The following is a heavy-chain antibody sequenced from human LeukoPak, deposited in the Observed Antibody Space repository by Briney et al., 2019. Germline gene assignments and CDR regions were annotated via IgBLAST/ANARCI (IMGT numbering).Heavy chain of an antibody. J-gene: IGHJ3*02. CDR3: ARLDYGDYQGAFDI. D-gene: IGHD4-17*01. Sequence: GGSLRLSCAASGFTFSSYAMNWVRQAPGKGLEWVSYISSSGSTIYYADSVKGRFTISRDNAKNSLYLQMNSLRAEDTAVYYCARLDYGDYQGAFDIWGQGTMVTVSS. V-gene: IGHV3-48*03. CDR2: ISSSGSTI. CDR1: GFTFSSYA.